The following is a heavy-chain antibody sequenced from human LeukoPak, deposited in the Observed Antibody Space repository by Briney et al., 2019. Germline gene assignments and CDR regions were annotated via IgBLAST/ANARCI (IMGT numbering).Heavy chain of an antibody. V-gene: IGHV3-11*04. CDR2: ISSSGFTI. J-gene: IGHJ4*02. CDR1: GFTFSDYY. Sequence: GGSLRLSCAASGFTFSDYYMSWIRQTPGKGLEWVSYISSSGFTIKYADSVKGRFTISRDNAKNSLYLQMNSLRAEDTAVYYCARGLKGYGSGSYYIGHSLDYWGQGTLVTVSS. CDR3: ARGLKGYGSGSYYIGHSLDY. D-gene: IGHD3-10*01.